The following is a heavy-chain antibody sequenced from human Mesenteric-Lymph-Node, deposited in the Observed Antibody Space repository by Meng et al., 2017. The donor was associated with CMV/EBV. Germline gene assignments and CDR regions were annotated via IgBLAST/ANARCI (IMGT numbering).Heavy chain of an antibody. D-gene: IGHD2-15*01. CDR2: IKRKTDGETI. J-gene: IGHJ1*01. Sequence: SGFIVSQAWMSWVRRAPGKGPEWVGRIKRKTDGETIDYAAPVKGRFTISRDDSKNTFYLHMNSLKIEDTAVYYCTTPIRMLEDFSTLWGQGTLVTVSS. V-gene: IGHV3-15*01. CDR3: TTPIRMLEDFSTL. CDR1: GFIVSQAW.